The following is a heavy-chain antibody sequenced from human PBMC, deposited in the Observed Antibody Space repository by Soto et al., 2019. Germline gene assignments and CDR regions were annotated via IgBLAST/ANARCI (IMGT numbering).Heavy chain of an antibody. CDR2: IIPILGIA. Sequence: QVQLVQSGAEVKKPGSSVKVSCKASGGTFSSYTISWVRQAPGQGLEWMGRIIPILGIANYAQKFQGRVTITADKSTSTAYMELSSRRSEDTAVYYCARDIPGVLIGTSWFDPWGQGTLVTVSS. CDR1: GGTFSSYT. CDR3: ARDIPGVLIGTSWFDP. J-gene: IGHJ5*02. V-gene: IGHV1-69*02. D-gene: IGHD2-15*01.